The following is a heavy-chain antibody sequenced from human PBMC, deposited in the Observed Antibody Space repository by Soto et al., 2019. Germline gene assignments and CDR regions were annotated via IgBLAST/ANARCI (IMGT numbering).Heavy chain of an antibody. J-gene: IGHJ4*02. CDR3: ARAAREAVFRGAFTY. CDR1: GYTFTSYG. D-gene: IGHD2-15*01. V-gene: IGHV1-18*01. Sequence: QVQLVQSGAEVKKPGASVKVSCKASGYTFTSYGISWVRQAPGQGLEWMGWISGYNANTNNAQKLQARVTMTTDTTTNTAYMKRRSLRSDDTAVYFCARAAREAVFRGAFTYWGQGTLVTVSS. CDR2: ISGYNANT.